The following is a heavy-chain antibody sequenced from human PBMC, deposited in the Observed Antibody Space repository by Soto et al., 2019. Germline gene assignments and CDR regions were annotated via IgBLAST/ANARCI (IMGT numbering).Heavy chain of an antibody. V-gene: IGHV3-74*01. J-gene: IGHJ6*02. CDR2: INSDGTTI. CDR3: ARGLKAYYGLDV. CDR1: GLTFTSYW. Sequence: PGGSLRLSCAASGLTFTSYWMHWVRQAPGKGLVWVSRINSDGTTINYADFVKGRFTISRDNAKNTLYLQMNSLRADDTAVYYCARGLKAYYGLDVWGQGTTVTVSS. D-gene: IGHD3-22*01.